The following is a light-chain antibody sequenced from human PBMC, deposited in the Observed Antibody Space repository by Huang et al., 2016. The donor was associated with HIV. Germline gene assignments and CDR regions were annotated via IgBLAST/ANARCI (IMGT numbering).Light chain of an antibody. CDR2: AAS. CDR1: QDITND. Sequence: AIQLTQSPYSLSASVGDRVTITCRASQDITNDLGWYQQKPGKAPKLLISAASTFRSGVPSRFSGSGSGTDFTLTISSLQPEDFATYFCLQDFTYPRTFGQGTRVEI. CDR3: LQDFTYPRT. V-gene: IGKV1-6*02. J-gene: IGKJ1*01.